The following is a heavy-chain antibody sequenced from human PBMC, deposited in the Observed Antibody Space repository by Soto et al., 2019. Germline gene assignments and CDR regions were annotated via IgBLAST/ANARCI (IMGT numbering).Heavy chain of an antibody. CDR2: INHSGST. J-gene: IGHJ5*02. CDR1: GGSFSSYY. CDR3: ARWEGYCSGTRCLAQGWFDP. Sequence: SETLSLTCAVYGGSFSSYYWSWIRQPPGKGLEWIGEINHSGSTNYNPSLKSRVTISIDTSKNQFSLKLSSVTAADTAVYYCARWEGYCSGTRCLAQGWFDPWGQGTLVTVS. V-gene: IGHV4-34*01. D-gene: IGHD2-2*01.